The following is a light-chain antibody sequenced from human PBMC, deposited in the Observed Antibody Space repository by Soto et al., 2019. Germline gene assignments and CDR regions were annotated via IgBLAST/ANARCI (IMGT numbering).Light chain of an antibody. CDR2: STN. Sequence: QTVVTQEPSFSVSPGGTVTLTCDLSSGSVSTNYFPSWYQQTPGHAPRTLIYSTNIRSSGVPDRFSGSILGKKAALTITGAHADDESNYYCVLYMGSGIWLFGGGTKLTVL. V-gene: IGLV8-61*01. CDR3: VLYMGSGIWL. J-gene: IGLJ2*01. CDR1: SGSVSTNYF.